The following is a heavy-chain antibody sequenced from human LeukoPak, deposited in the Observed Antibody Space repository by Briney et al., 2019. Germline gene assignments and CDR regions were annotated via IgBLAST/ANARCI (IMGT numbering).Heavy chain of an antibody. V-gene: IGHV1-46*01. D-gene: IGHD6-13*01. Sequence: ASVKVSCKASGYTFTSYYMHWVRQAPGQGLEWMGIINPSGGSTSYAQKFQGRVTITRDTSASTAYMELSSLRSEDTAVYYCARDKLTPAAAGYYYYYYGMDVWGQGTTVTVSS. J-gene: IGHJ6*02. CDR3: ARDKLTPAAAGYYYYYYGMDV. CDR2: INPSGGST. CDR1: GYTFTSYY.